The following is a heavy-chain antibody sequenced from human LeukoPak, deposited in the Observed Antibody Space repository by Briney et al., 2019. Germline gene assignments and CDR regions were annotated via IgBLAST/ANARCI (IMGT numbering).Heavy chain of an antibody. CDR1: GYTFTGYY. V-gene: IGHV1-2*02. Sequence: GASVKVSCKASGYTFTGYYMRWVRQAPGQGLEWMGWINPNSGGTNYAQKFQGRVTMTRDTSISTAYMELSRLRSDDTAVYYCARDQSPYDSSGCYIGDWFDHWGQGTLVTVSS. CDR3: ARDQSPYDSSGCYIGDWFDH. D-gene: IGHD3-22*01. CDR2: INPNSGGT. J-gene: IGHJ5*02.